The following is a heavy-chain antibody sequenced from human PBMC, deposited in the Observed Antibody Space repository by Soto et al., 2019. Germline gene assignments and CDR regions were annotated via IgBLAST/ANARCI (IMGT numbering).Heavy chain of an antibody. J-gene: IGHJ4*02. D-gene: IGHD3-16*01. Sequence: EVQLVESGGGLVQPGGSLRLSCAASGFTFSSYWMHWVRQPPGKGLEWVSRINDDGTSEAYADSVKGRFTITRDNAKNTVYLQMNSLGPEDTAVYYCANWPVGGWGRGTLVTVSS. V-gene: IGHV3-74*01. CDR3: ANWPVGG. CDR2: INDDGTSE. CDR1: GFTFSSYW.